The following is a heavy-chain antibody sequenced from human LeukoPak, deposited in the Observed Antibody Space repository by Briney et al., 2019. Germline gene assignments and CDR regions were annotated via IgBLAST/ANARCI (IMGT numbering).Heavy chain of an antibody. D-gene: IGHD5-12*01. CDR1: GFTFSTYA. Sequence: GGSLRLSCAASGFTFSTYAMHWVRQAPGKGLEWVAVIWYDGNNKYYADSVKGRFTISRDNSKNTLYLQMNSLRAEDTAVYYCARDRSSYEYYFDYWGQGTLVTVSS. CDR3: ARDRSSYEYYFDY. J-gene: IGHJ4*02. V-gene: IGHV3-33*01. CDR2: IWYDGNNK.